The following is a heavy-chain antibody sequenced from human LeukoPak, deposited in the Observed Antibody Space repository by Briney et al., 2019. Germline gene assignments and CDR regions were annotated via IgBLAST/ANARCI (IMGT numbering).Heavy chain of an antibody. D-gene: IGHD2-2*01. CDR2: IIPIFGTA. J-gene: IGHJ4*02. CDR3: ARGMSCSSTSCYPSYFDY. Sequence: GASVKVPCKASGGTFSSYAISWVRQAPGQGLEWMGGIIPIFGTANYAQKFQGRVTITTDESTSTAYMELSSLRSEDTAVYYCARGMSCSSTSCYPSYFDYWGQGTLVTVSS. CDR1: GGTFSSYA. V-gene: IGHV1-69*05.